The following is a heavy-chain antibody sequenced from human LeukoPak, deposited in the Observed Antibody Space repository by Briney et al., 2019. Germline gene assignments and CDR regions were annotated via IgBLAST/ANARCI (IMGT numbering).Heavy chain of an antibody. D-gene: IGHD3-10*01. Sequence: SETLSLTCAVSGGSISSGGYSWIWLRQPPGMGLEWIGYIYHSGSTYYNPSLNSRVTISVDRSKNQFSLKLSSVTAADTAVYYCARVYGSGRRSGGNWFDPWGQGTLVTVSS. CDR2: IYHSGST. CDR1: GGSISSGGYS. CDR3: ARVYGSGRRSGGNWFDP. J-gene: IGHJ5*02. V-gene: IGHV4-30-2*01.